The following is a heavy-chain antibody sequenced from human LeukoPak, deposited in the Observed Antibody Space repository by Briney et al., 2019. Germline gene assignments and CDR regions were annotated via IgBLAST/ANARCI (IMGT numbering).Heavy chain of an antibody. CDR2: ISSSGSTI. CDR3: AKDAGVKRFPHPQRYPGIAVAGTACEY. Sequence: GGSLRLSCAASGFTFSDYYMIWIRQAPGKGLEWVSYISSSGSTIYYADSVKGRFTISRDNSKNTLYLQMNSLRAEDTAVYYCAKDAGVKRFPHPQRYPGIAVAGTACEYWGQGTLVTVSS. J-gene: IGHJ4*02. V-gene: IGHV3-11*04. CDR1: GFTFSDYY. D-gene: IGHD6-19*01.